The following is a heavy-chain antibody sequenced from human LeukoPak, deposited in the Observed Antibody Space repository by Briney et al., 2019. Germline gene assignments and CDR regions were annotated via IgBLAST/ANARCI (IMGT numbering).Heavy chain of an antibody. D-gene: IGHD6-19*01. J-gene: IGHJ4*02. CDR2: IYYSGST. CDR1: GGSISSGGYY. Sequence: SQTLSLTCTVSGGSISSGGYYWSWIRQHPGKGLEWIGYIYYSGSTYYNPSLKSRVTISVDTSKNQFSLKLSSVTAADTAVYYCAREGYSSGHYYFDYWGQGTLVTVSS. V-gene: IGHV4-31*03. CDR3: AREGYSSGHYYFDY.